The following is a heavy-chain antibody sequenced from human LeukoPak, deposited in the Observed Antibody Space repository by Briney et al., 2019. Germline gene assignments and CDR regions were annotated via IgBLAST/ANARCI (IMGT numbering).Heavy chain of an antibody. D-gene: IGHD2-2*01. CDR2: ISSGDSDT. J-gene: IGHJ5*02. CDR3: ARLEGYCSSTSCYDYWFDP. V-gene: IGHV5-51*01. Sequence: PGEALKICCKGSGYSVTRYWIGWGRQMPGKGLEWRGIISSGDSDTRYSPSFQGQVTISADESISTAYLQWSRLKVSDTAMYYCARLEGYCSSTSCYDYWFDPWGQGTLVTVSS. CDR1: GYSVTRYW.